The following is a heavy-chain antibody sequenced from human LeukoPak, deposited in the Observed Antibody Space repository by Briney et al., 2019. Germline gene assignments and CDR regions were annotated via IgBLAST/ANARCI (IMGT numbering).Heavy chain of an antibody. CDR2: INPSGGGT. Sequence: ASVKVSCKASGYTFTTYYMHWVRQAPGQGLEWMGIINPSGGGTTYAQKFQGGVSMTRDTSTSTFCMDLSSLRSEDTAVYYCARHPSNYYDSSGYFGCFDPWGQGTLVTVSS. V-gene: IGHV1-46*01. J-gene: IGHJ5*02. CDR1: GYTFTTYY. D-gene: IGHD3-22*01. CDR3: ARHPSNYYDSSGYFGCFDP.